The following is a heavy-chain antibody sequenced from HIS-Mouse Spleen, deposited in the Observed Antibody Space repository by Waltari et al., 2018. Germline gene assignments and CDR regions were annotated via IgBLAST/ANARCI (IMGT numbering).Heavy chain of an antibody. V-gene: IGHV3-74*01. D-gene: IGHD3-22*01. J-gene: IGHJ4*02. CDR1: GFTFSSYW. Sequence: EVQLVESGGGLVQPGGSLRLSCAASGFTFSSYWMHWVRQAPGKGLGGVSRMNSDGSSTSYAESVKGRFTISRDNAKNTLYLQMNSLRAEDTAVYYCARAVYYDSSGYYYWGQGTLVTVSS. CDR2: MNSDGSST. CDR3: ARAVYYDSSGYYY.